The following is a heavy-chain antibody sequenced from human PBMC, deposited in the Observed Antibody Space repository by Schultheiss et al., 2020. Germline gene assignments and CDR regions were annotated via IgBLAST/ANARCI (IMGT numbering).Heavy chain of an antibody. CDR2: IWYDGSNK. V-gene: IGHV3-33*01. J-gene: IGHJ4*02. Sequence: GGSLRLSCAASGFTFSSYGMHWVRQAPGKGLEWVAVIWYDGSNKYYADSVKGRFTISRDNSKNTLYLQMNSLRAEDTAVYYCARGPLVYATPFDYWGQGTLVTGSS. CDR3: ARGPLVYATPFDY. D-gene: IGHD2-8*01. CDR1: GFTFSSYG.